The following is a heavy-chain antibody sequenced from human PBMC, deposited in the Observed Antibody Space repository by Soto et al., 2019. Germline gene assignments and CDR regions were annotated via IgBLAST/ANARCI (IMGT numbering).Heavy chain of an antibody. J-gene: IGHJ3*02. Sequence: QVQLQESGPGLVKPSQTLSLTCTVSGGSISSGGYYWSWIRQHPGKGLEWIGYIYYSGSTYYNPSLKSRVTISVDTSKNQFSLKLSSVTAADTAVYYCARYCTNGVCARDAFDIWGQGTMVTVSS. CDR3: ARYCTNGVCARDAFDI. CDR2: IYYSGST. CDR1: GGSISSGGYY. V-gene: IGHV4-31*03. D-gene: IGHD2-8*01.